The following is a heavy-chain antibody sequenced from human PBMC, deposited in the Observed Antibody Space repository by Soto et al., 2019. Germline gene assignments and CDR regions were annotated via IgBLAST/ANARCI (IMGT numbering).Heavy chain of an antibody. V-gene: IGHV1-69*06. J-gene: IGHJ5*02. Sequence: SVKVSGKASGGTFSSYAISWVRQAPGQGLEWMGGIIPIFGTANYAQKFQGRVTITADKSTSTVYMELSSLGSDDTAVYFCARGLECRGYCLDKPTWFGPWGQGTLVTVSS. CDR2: IIPIFGTA. D-gene: IGHD2-15*01. CDR3: ARGLECRGYCLDKPTWFGP. CDR1: GGTFSSYA.